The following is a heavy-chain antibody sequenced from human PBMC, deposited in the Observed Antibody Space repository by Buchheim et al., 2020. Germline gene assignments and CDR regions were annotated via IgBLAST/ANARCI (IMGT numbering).Heavy chain of an antibody. CDR2: IKQDGSEK. CDR1: GFTFSSYW. D-gene: IGHD6-13*01. J-gene: IGHJ4*02. V-gene: IGHV3-7*01. CDR3: ARDLYSSSWSGDFDY. Sequence: EVQLVESGGGLVQPGGSLRLSCAASGFTFSSYWMSWVRQAPGKGLEWVANIKQDGSEKYYVDSVKGRFTISRDNAKNSLYPQMNSLRAEDTAVYYCARDLYSSSWSGDFDYWGQGTL.